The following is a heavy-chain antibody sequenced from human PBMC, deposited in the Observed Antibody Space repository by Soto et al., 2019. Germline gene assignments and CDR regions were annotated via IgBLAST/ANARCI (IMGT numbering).Heavy chain of an antibody. D-gene: IGHD6-19*01. CDR1: GYSISRGYY. CDR2: IFHSGSN. Sequence: SETLPLTCAVSGYSISRGYYWGWIRQPPGKGLEWIGNIFHSGSNYYNPSLKSRVTISVDTSKNQFSLRLNSVTAADTAIYYCARVKWLLSYYFDYWGQGTLVTVSS. J-gene: IGHJ4*02. V-gene: IGHV4-38-2*01. CDR3: ARVKWLLSYYFDY.